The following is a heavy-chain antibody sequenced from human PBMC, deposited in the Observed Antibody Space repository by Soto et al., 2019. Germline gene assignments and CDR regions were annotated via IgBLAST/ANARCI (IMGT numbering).Heavy chain of an antibody. D-gene: IGHD6-6*01. CDR1: SSSPSSSTYY. V-gene: IGHV4-39*01. CDR3: ASSSPFHY. J-gene: IGHJ4*02. Sequence: PSETRSLTCRVSSSSPSSSTYYWNWIRQPPGRGPEWIGSIYYSGNTYYKPSLKSRVSISIDTSRNQFSLKLTSATAADTGVYYCASSSPFHYWGPGILVTVSS. CDR2: IYYSGNT.